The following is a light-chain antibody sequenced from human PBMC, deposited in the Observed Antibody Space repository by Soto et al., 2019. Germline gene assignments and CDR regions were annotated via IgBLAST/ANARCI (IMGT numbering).Light chain of an antibody. J-gene: IGKJ1*01. CDR3: QQHNNWPLQT. V-gene: IGKV3-15*01. Sequence: EIVMTQSPATLSVSPGERATLSCRASQSVSGNLAWYQQKPGQAPRLLIYGASTRATGIPARFSGSGSGTEFTLTISSLQSEDFAVYYCQQHNNWPLQTFGQGTKVDIK. CDR2: GAS. CDR1: QSVSGN.